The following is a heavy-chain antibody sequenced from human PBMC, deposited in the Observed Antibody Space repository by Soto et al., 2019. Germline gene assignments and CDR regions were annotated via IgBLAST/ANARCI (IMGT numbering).Heavy chain of an antibody. J-gene: IGHJ4*02. CDR1: GGSISSGGYY. CDR3: ARGKPVAAAGHFDA. Sequence: QVQLQESGPGLVKPSQTLSLTCTVSGGSISSGGYYWIWIRQHPGKVLDWIWYIYYSGSTYYNPYIKNQVTISADTSKNQFSLKLSSVTAADTAVYYCARGKPVAAAGHFDAWGQGTLVTVSS. V-gene: IGHV4-31*01. D-gene: IGHD6-13*01. CDR2: IYYSGST.